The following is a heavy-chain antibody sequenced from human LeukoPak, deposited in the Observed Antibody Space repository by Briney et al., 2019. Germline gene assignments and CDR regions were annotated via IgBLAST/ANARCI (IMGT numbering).Heavy chain of an antibody. J-gene: IGHJ6*03. V-gene: IGHV4-31*03. Sequence: SETLSFTCTVSGGSISSGGYYWSWIRQHPGKGLEWIGYIYYSGSTYYNPSLKSRVTISVDTSKNQFSLKLSSVTAADTAVYYCARACSGMYYYDSSGCPDMDVWGKGTTVTVSS. D-gene: IGHD3-22*01. CDR3: ARACSGMYYYDSSGCPDMDV. CDR2: IYYSGST. CDR1: GGSISSGGYY.